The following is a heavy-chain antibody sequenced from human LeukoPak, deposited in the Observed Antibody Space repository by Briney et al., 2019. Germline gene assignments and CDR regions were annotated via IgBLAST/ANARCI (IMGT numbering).Heavy chain of an antibody. V-gene: IGHV4-59*01. J-gene: IGHJ6*03. CDR1: GGSISSYY. CDR2: IYYSGST. CDR3: ARDVRSANSSGAKRYYYYYMDV. Sequence: SETLSLTCTVSGGSISSYYWSWIRQPPGKGLEWIGYIYYSGSTNYNPSLKSRVTISVDTSKNQFSLKLSSVTAADTAVYYCARDVRSANSSGAKRYYYYYMDVWGKGTTVTVSS. D-gene: IGHD6-19*01.